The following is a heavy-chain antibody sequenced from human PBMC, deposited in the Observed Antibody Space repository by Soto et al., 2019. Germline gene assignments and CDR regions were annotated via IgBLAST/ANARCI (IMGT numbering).Heavy chain of an antibody. CDR2: INQRESDK. CDR1: GFTISAYY. CDR3: AREGIVVGTDDAFDI. D-gene: IGHD3-22*01. Sequence: EVQLVESGGGLVQPGGSLRLSCAASGFTISAYYMSWVRQASGKGLEWVANINQRESDKYYVASVKDRFTISRDNAKNSVYLRVNSLRAEDTSIYYSAREGIVVGTDDAFDIRGQGTMVTVSS. V-gene: IGHV3-7*04. J-gene: IGHJ3*02.